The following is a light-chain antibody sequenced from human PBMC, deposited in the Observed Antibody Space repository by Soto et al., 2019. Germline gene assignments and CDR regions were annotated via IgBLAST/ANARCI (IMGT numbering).Light chain of an antibody. CDR3: QQYNNWPPIT. Sequence: EIVMTPSPATLSVSPGERATLSCRASQSVSNNLAWLQQKPGQAPRLLIYGAYTRATGIPARFSGSGSGTEFTLTVSSLQSEDFAVYYCQQYNNWPPITFGQGTRLEIK. CDR2: GAY. J-gene: IGKJ5*01. CDR1: QSVSNN. V-gene: IGKV3-15*01.